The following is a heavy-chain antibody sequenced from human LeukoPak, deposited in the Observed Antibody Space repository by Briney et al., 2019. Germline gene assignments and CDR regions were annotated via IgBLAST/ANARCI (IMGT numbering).Heavy chain of an antibody. J-gene: IGHJ4*02. CDR3: AGQKDPRPIDY. Sequence: ASVKISCKASGYTFTGYYMHWVRQAPGQGLEWMGWVNPASGGTNYAQKFEGRVTMTRDTSISTAYMELTALTSDDTAVYYCAGQKDPRPIDYWGQGTLVTVSS. CDR1: GYTFTGYY. V-gene: IGHV1-2*02. CDR2: VNPASGGT.